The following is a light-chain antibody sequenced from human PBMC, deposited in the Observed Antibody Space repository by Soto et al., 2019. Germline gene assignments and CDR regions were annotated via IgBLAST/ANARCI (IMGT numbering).Light chain of an antibody. J-gene: IGKJ4*01. CDR2: WAS. CDR3: QQYYSTPLT. CDR1: QSVLYSSNNKNY. Sequence: IVMTQSPDSLAVSLGERATINCKSSQSVLYSSNNKNYLAWYQQKPGQPPKLLIYWASTRESGVPDRFSGSRSGTDFTLTISSLQAEDVAVYYCQQYYSTPLTFGGGTKVEIK. V-gene: IGKV4-1*01.